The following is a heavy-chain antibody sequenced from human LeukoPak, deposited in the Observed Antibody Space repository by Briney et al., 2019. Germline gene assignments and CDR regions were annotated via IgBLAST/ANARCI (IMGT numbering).Heavy chain of an antibody. CDR3: VVWGEDSSGHRFDH. CDR2: INTDGSST. CDR1: GFTFNSYW. J-gene: IGHJ4*02. D-gene: IGHD3-22*01. V-gene: IGHV3-74*01. Sequence: GGSLRLSCAASGFTFNSYWMHWVRQAPGKGLLWVSRINTDGSSTHYADSVKGRLTISRDNAKNMLYLQMNGLRAEDTAVYYCVVWGEDSSGHRFDHWGQGTLATVSS.